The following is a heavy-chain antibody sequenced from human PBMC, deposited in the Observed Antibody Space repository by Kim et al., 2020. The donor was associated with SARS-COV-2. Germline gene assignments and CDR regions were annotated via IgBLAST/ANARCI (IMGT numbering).Heavy chain of an antibody. J-gene: IGHJ6*02. CDR3: ARNLGELSSPSYYGMDV. D-gene: IGHD3-16*02. Sequence: LKSRVTISVDTSKNQFSLKLSSVTAADTAVYYCARNLGELSSPSYYGMDVWGLGTTVTVSS. V-gene: IGHV4-59*01.